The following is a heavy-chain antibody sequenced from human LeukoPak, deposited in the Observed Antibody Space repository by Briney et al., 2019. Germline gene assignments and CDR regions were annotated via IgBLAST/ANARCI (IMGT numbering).Heavy chain of an antibody. CDR3: ARLGGYYDPPGY. V-gene: IGHV4-39*01. Sequence: PTETLSLTCTVSGGSISSPTYYWAWIRQPPGKGLEWIGTIHYSGSIIYNPSLKSRVTISVDTSKNQFSLKLSSVTAADTAVYYCARLGGYYDPPGYWGQGTLVTVSS. D-gene: IGHD3-22*01. CDR1: GGSISSPTYY. J-gene: IGHJ4*02. CDR2: IHYSGSI.